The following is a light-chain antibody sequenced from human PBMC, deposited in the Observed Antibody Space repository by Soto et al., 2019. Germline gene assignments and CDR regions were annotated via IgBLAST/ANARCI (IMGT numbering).Light chain of an antibody. J-gene: IGLJ1*01. CDR3: GAWDESLNGYV. Sequence: QSVLTQPPSASGTPGQRVTISCSGGGSNIGINTVNWYQQLPGTAPKVLIHTDNERPSGVPDRFSGSKSGTSASLAINGLXSGDEAVYYCGAWDESLNGYVFGTGTKVTVL. CDR2: TDN. V-gene: IGLV1-44*01. CDR1: GSNIGINT.